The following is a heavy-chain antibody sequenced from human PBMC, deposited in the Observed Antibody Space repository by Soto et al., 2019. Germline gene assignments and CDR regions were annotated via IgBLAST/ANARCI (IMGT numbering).Heavy chain of an antibody. Sequence: GASVKVYCKASGFSFTGYYIHWLRQAPGQGLEGMGWINAHSGGTEYAQKFEGRVTVTRDTSIATAYLTLTSLTGEDTAVYYCGKDLSRHLAYWLDPWGPGPQVTVFS. V-gene: IGHV1-2*02. CDR1: GFSFTGYY. CDR2: INAHSGGT. CDR3: GKDLSRHLAYWLDP. D-gene: IGHD3-16*01. J-gene: IGHJ5*02.